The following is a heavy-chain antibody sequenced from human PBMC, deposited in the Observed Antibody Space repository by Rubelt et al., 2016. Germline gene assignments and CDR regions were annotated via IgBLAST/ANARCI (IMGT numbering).Heavy chain of an antibody. J-gene: IGHJ4*02. Sequence: QVQLVESGGGVVQPGRSLRLSCAASGFTFTSYGMHWVRQAPGKGLEWLAVISYEGGTKYYADSVKGRFTISRDNSKNTLSLQMNRLRAEDTAIYYCATQWDEFDFWNNYYNFGGIGYWGQGALVTVSS. CDR2: ISYEGGTK. CDR3: ATQWDEFDFWNNYYNFGGIGY. D-gene: IGHD3-3*01. CDR1: GFTFTSYG. V-gene: IGHV3-30*03.